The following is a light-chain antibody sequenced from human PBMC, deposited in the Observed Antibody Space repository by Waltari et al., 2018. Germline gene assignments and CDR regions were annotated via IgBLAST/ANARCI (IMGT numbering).Light chain of an antibody. J-gene: IGLJ2*01. Sequence: SYDLTPPLSVSVALGQTARISCGGSNMGNKQVHWYQQKPGQTPVLVIYKDTNRASGTPERFSASKSGNTATLTISGVQAGDDADYYCQVWDSNLVVFGGGTKLTVL. CDR3: QVWDSNLVV. CDR2: KDT. CDR1: NMGNKQ. V-gene: IGLV3-9*01.